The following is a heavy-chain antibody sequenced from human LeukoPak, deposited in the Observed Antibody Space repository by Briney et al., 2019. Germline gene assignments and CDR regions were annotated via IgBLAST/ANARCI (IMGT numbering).Heavy chain of an antibody. D-gene: IGHD2-15*01. Sequence: SETLSLTCAVYGGSFSGYYWSWIRQPPGKGLEWIGEINHSGSTNYNPSLKSRVTISVNTSKNQFSLKLSSVTAADTAVYYCAREIVAATSAVGMDVWGKGTTVTFSS. CDR3: AREIVAATSAVGMDV. V-gene: IGHV4-34*01. CDR1: GGSFSGYY. J-gene: IGHJ6*03. CDR2: INHSGST.